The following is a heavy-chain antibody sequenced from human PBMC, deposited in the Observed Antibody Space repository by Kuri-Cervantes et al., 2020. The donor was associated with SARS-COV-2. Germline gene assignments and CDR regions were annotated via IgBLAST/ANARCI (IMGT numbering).Heavy chain of an antibody. Sequence: SETLSLTCAVYGGSFSGYYWGWIRQPPGKGLEWIGSIYYSGSTYYNPSLKSRVTISVDTSKNQFSLKLSSVTAADTAVYYCASPVDYYDSSGYYSDAFDIWGQGTLVTVSS. CDR1: GGSFSGYY. D-gene: IGHD3-22*01. J-gene: IGHJ4*02. CDR2: IYYSGST. CDR3: ASPVDYYDSSGYYSDAFDI. V-gene: IGHV4-39*01.